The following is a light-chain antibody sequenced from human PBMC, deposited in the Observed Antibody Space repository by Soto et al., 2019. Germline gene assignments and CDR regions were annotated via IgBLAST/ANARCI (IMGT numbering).Light chain of an antibody. CDR3: QQYNDWPRT. J-gene: IGKJ1*01. CDR2: GAS. V-gene: IGKV3-15*01. CDR1: QTVTSN. Sequence: EIVMTQSPVTLSVSPGETANLSCRASQTVTSNLAWYQQKPGRSPRLLLSGASTRATGIPARFIGSGSGTEFTLTISRLQSEDLAVYYCQQYNDWPRTFGQGTKVEI.